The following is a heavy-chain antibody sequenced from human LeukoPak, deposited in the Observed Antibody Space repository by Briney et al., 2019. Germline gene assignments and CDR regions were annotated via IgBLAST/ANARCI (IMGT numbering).Heavy chain of an antibody. Sequence: PGGSLRLSCAASGFTFSNSAMSWVRQAPGKGLEWVSFISSSSITIYYADSVKGRFTISRDNAEKSLYLQMNSLRAEDTAVYYCARDRGGSYSAIDYWGQGTTVTVSS. V-gene: IGHV3-48*04. CDR1: GFTFSNSA. J-gene: IGHJ6*02. D-gene: IGHD3-10*01. CDR2: ISSSSITI. CDR3: ARDRGGSYSAIDY.